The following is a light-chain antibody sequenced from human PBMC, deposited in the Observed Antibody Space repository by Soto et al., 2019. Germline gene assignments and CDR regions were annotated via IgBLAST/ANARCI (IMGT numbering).Light chain of an antibody. V-gene: IGKV3-20*01. CDR1: QSVISSY. CDR3: QQYGSLIT. J-gene: IGKJ5*01. Sequence: EIGLRQSPGNRSLTPGERATLSWIASQSVISSYLACYQQKSGQAPRLLIYGAAKRATGIPDRFSGSGSGTDFPLTISRLEPDDFAVYYCQQYGSLITFCQGTRLEIK. CDR2: GAA.